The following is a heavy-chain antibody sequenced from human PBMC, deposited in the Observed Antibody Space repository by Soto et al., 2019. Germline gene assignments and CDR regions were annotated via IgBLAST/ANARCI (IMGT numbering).Heavy chain of an antibody. D-gene: IGHD3-22*01. V-gene: IGHV4-31*02. Sequence: SETLSLTXTVSGGSISSGGYYWSWIRQHPGKGLEWIGYIYYSGSTYYNPSLKSRVTISVDTSKNQFSLKLSSVTAADTAVYYCARENPLDYYDSSGYYLRYFDYWGQGTLVTVS. CDR2: IYYSGST. CDR1: GGSISSGGYY. CDR3: ARENPLDYYDSSGYYLRYFDY. J-gene: IGHJ4*02.